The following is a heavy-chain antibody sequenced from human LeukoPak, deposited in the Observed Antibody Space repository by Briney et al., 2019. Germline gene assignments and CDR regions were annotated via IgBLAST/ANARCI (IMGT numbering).Heavy chain of an antibody. V-gene: IGHV4-34*01. D-gene: IGHD3-10*01. CDR1: GGSFSGYY. Sequence: PSETLSLTCAVYGGSFSGYYWSWIRQPPEKGLEWIGEINHSGSTNYNPSLKSRVTISVDTSKNQFSLKLSSVTAADTAMYYCARDTVGFGYFDYWGQGTLVTVSS. J-gene: IGHJ4*02. CDR3: ARDTVGFGYFDY. CDR2: INHSGST.